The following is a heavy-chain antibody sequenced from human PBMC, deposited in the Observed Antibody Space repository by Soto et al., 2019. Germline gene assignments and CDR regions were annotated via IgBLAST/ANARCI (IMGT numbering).Heavy chain of an antibody. J-gene: IGHJ4*02. D-gene: IGHD3-10*01. CDR1: GYTFSNYD. CDR2: MNPNTGNT. V-gene: IGHV1-8*01. CDR3: ASHPEGPLLGFDY. Sequence: QVQLVQSGAEVKKPGASVKVSCKSSGYTFSNYDVNWVRQAPGQGLEWMGWMNPNTGNTGYAQNFQGRITMTGDTSTSTGYMELSGVRSEDTAVYYCASHPEGPLLGFDYWGQGTLVIVSS.